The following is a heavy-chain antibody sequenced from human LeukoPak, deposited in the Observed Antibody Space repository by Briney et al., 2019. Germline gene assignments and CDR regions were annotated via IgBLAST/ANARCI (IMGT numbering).Heavy chain of an antibody. J-gene: IGHJ4*02. D-gene: IGHD5-18*01. Sequence: SETLSLTCTVSGGSISSSSYYWGWIRQPPGKGLEWIGSIYYSGSTYYNPSLKSRVTISVDTSKNQFSLQLNSVTPEDTAVYYCAREGVTYFDYWGQGTLVTVSS. CDR2: IYYSGST. CDR1: GGSISSSSYY. CDR3: AREGVTYFDY. V-gene: IGHV4-39*02.